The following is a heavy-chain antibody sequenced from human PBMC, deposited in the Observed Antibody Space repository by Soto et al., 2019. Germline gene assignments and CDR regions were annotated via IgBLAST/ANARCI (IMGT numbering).Heavy chain of an antibody. Sequence: LRRSYAACVVNFSSYGMHRVRQAQGKGLEWVAVISYDGSEKYYVDSVKGRFTISKDNSKNTLYLQMNSLRPEDTAVYYCAKSPNFYCSSPNCYKYYFDHWGQGTRVTVSS. CDR3: AKSPNFYCSSPNCYKYYFDH. D-gene: IGHD2-2*02. CDR1: VVNFSSYG. V-gene: IGHV3-30*18. J-gene: IGHJ4*02. CDR2: ISYDGSEK.